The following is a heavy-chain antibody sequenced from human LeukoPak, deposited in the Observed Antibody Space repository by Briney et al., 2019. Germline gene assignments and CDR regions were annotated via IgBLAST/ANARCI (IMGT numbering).Heavy chain of an antibody. J-gene: IGHJ4*02. CDR2: IDYRGGT. D-gene: IGHD3-16*01. V-gene: IGHV4-39*01. CDR3: ARQELWFRS. Sequence: SETLSLTCSVSGGSVSRTYYSWGWIRQPPGKGLEWIGSIDYRGGTHFSPSLESRVTISVDTSQSQFSLRLMSVTAADTGVYYCARQELWFRSWGQGTLVTVSS. CDR1: GGSVSRTYYS.